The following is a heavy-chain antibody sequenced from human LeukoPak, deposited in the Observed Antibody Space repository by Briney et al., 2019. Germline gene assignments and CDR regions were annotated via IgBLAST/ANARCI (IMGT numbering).Heavy chain of an antibody. Sequence: GSSVKVSCKASGGTFSSYAISWVRQAPGQGLEWMGRIIPILGIANYAQKLQGRVTITADKSTSTAYMELSSLRSEDTAVYYCALLGGYCSSTSCENTRDYWGQGTLVTVSS. CDR2: IIPILGIA. J-gene: IGHJ4*02. V-gene: IGHV1-69*04. CDR1: GGTFSSYA. D-gene: IGHD2-2*01. CDR3: ALLGGYCSSTSCENTRDY.